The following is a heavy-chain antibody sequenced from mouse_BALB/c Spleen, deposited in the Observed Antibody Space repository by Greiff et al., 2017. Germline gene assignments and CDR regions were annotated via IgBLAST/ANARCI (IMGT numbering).Heavy chain of an antibody. J-gene: IGHJ2*01. CDR3: ARPVPYDSGGYFDD. Sequence: QVQLQQSGPELVKPGASVKISCKASGYSFTSYYIHWVKQRPGQGLEWIGWIFPGSGNTKYNEKFKGKATLTADTSSSTAYMQLSSLTSEDSAVYFCARPVPYDSGGYFDDWGQGTTLTVSS. D-gene: IGHD2-4*01. CDR1: GYSFTSYY. V-gene: IGHV1-66*01. CDR2: IFPGSGNT.